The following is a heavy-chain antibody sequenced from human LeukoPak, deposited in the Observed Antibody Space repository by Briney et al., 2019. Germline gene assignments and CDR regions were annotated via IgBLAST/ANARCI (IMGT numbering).Heavy chain of an antibody. Sequence: PGGSLRLSCAASGFTFSTYWMTWVRQAPGKGLEWVANIQQDGSEKYYVDSVKGRFTISRDNDKNLLFLQMISLRAEDTAVYYCARRFGSGSCENSEFDYWGQGTPVTVSS. CDR3: ARRFGSGSCENSEFDY. CDR2: IQQDGSEK. D-gene: IGHD3-10*01. V-gene: IGHV3-7*01. J-gene: IGHJ4*02. CDR1: GFTFSTYW.